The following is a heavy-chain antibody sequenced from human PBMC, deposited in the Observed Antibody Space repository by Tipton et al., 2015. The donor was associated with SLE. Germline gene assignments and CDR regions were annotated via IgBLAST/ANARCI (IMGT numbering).Heavy chain of an antibody. CDR2: IRYDGSTK. V-gene: IGHV3-30*02. CDR1: GFTFSSYG. J-gene: IGHJ4*02. D-gene: IGHD5-24*01. CDR3: AKDLDRDGYTFDY. Sequence: GSLRLSCAASGFTFSSYGMPWVRQAPGKGLAWVAFIRYDGSTKYYADSVKGRFTISRDNSKNTLYLQMNSLRAEDTAVYYCAKDLDRDGYTFDYWGQGTLGTVSS.